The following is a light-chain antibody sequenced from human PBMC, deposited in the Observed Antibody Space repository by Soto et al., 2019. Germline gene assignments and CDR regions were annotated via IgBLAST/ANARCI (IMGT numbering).Light chain of an antibody. CDR3: QQYGTSPWT. CDR1: QSVTNSY. CDR2: GAS. Sequence: PGDRATLSCRASQSVTNSYIAWYQQKPGQAPRHLIYGASSRATGIPDRFTGSGSGTDFTLTITRLEPEDFAVYHCQQYGTSPWTFGQGTKVEIK. J-gene: IGKJ1*01. V-gene: IGKV3-20*01.